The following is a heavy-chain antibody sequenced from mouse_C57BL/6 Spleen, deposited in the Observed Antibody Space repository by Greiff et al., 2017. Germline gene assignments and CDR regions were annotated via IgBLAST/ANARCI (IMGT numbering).Heavy chain of an antibody. J-gene: IGHJ3*01. D-gene: IGHD2-4*01. V-gene: IGHV1-64*01. Sequence: LQQPGAELVKPGASVKLSCKASGYTFTSYWMHWVKQRPGQGLEWIGMIHPNSGSTNYNEKFKSKATLTVDKSSSTAYMQLSSLTSEDSAVYYCVYDYDVRLAYWGQGTLVTVSA. CDR2: IHPNSGST. CDR1: GYTFTSYW. CDR3: VYDYDVRLAY.